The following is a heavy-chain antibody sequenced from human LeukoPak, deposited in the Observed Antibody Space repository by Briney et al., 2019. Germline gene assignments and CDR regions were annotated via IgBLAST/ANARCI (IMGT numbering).Heavy chain of an antibody. CDR2: IKEDGSEK. J-gene: IGHJ5*02. D-gene: IGHD3-3*01. V-gene: IGHV3-7*04. CDR3: ARGGDVLRFLEWSGNNWFDP. Sequence: GGSLRLSCAASGFTFSSYWMSWVRQAPGKGLEWVANIKEDGSEKYYVDSVKGRFTISRDNAKNSLYLQMNSLRAEDTAEYYCARGGDVLRFLEWSGNNWFDPWGQGTLVTVSA. CDR1: GFTFSSYW.